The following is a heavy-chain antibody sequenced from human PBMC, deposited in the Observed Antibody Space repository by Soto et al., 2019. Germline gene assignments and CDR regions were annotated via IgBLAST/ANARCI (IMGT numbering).Heavy chain of an antibody. D-gene: IGHD6-19*01. CDR3: ARDSSGWPNWFDP. Sequence: SETLSLTCTVSGGSISSYHWSCLRQPAGKGLEGIGRIYTSGSSNYNPSLKSRVTMSVDTSKNQFTLKLSSVTAAATAVYYCARDSSGWPNWFDPWGQGTRVTVS. V-gene: IGHV4-4*07. J-gene: IGHJ5*02. CDR2: IYTSGSS. CDR1: GGSISSYH.